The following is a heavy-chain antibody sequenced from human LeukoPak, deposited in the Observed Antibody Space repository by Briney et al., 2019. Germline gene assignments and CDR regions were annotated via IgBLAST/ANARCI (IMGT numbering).Heavy chain of an antibody. CDR1: GFTFSSCA. D-gene: IGHD5-18*01. J-gene: IGHJ4*02. CDR2: LSGSGAST. CDR3: AKYLGKYSYGYSGLDY. Sequence: GGSLILSCAASGFTFSSCAMTGARQAPGKGLEWVSSLSGSGASTFYADSVKGRFTISRDNSKNTLSLQMSSLRAEDTAVYFCAKYLGKYSYGYSGLDYWGQGTLVTLSS. V-gene: IGHV3-23*01.